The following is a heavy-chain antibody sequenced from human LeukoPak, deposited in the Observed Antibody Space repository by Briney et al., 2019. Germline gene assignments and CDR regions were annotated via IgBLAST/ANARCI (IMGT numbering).Heavy chain of an antibody. CDR2: ISYDGSNK. J-gene: IGHJ4*02. V-gene: IGHV3-30-3*01. Sequence: GGSLRLSCAASGFTFSSYAMHWVRQAPGKGLEWVAVISYDGSNKYYADSVKGRFTISRDNSKNMLYLQMNSLRAEDTAVYYCAKDRIWSGYSKYYFDYWGQGTLVTVSS. CDR3: AKDRIWSGYSKYYFDY. CDR1: GFTFSSYA. D-gene: IGHD3-3*01.